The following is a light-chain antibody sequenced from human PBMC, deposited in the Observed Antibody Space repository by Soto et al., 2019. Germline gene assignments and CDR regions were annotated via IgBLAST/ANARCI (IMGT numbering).Light chain of an antibody. V-gene: IGKV3-11*01. Sequence: DIVLTQSPATLSLSPGERVTLSCRASQSVSSYLAWYQQKPGQAPRLLIYVASNRTTGIPARFSGSGSGTDFTLTISSLEPEDFAVYYCQKRSNWPLTFGGGTKVEIK. CDR3: QKRSNWPLT. CDR1: QSVSSY. J-gene: IGKJ4*01. CDR2: VAS.